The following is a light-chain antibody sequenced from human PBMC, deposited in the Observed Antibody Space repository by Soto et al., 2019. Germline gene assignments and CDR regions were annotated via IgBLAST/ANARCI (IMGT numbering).Light chain of an antibody. J-gene: IGKJ4*01. CDR1: QGISSY. CDR2: AAS. CDR3: QQLNSYPLT. Sequence: DIQLTQSPSFLSASVGDRVTITCRASQGISSYLAWYQQKPGKAPKLLIYAASTLQSWAPSRFSASGSGTEFTLTIRSLQPEDFATSYTQQLNSYPLTFGGATKVEIK. V-gene: IGKV1-9*01.